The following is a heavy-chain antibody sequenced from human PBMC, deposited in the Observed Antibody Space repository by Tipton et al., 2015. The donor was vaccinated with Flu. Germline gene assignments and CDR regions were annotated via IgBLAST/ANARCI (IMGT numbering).Heavy chain of an antibody. CDR2: IYYSGST. CDR3: ARALFRPGGWEDAFDI. J-gene: IGHJ3*02. Sequence: TLSLTCTVSGGSISSGGYYWSWIRQHPGKGLEWIGYIYYSGSTYYNPSLKSRVTISVDTSKNQFSLKLSSVTAADTAVYYCARALFRPGGWEDAFDIWGQGTMVTVSS. V-gene: IGHV4-31*03. CDR1: GGSISSGGYY. D-gene: IGHD1-26*01.